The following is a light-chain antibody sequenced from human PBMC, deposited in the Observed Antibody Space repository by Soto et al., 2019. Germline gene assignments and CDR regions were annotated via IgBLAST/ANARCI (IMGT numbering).Light chain of an antibody. CDR3: SSYTTSSTYV. Sequence: QSVLTQPASVSGSPGQSITISCTGTSSDVGGYGYVSWYQQHPGKAPKLMIYEVINRPSGVSNRFSGSKSGNTASLTISGLQAEDEADYYRSSYTTSSTYVFGTGTKVTVL. CDR1: SSDVGGYGY. J-gene: IGLJ1*01. V-gene: IGLV2-14*01. CDR2: EVI.